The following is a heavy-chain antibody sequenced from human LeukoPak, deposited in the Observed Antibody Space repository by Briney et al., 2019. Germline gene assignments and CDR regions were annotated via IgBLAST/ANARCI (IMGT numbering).Heavy chain of an antibody. J-gene: IGHJ5*02. CDR1: GGSFSGYY. Sequence: SETLSLTCAVYGGSFSGYYWSWIRQPPGKGLERIGEINHSGSTNYNPSLQSRITISVATSKNHFSLKLSSVTAADTAVYYCARGYPTLGYCSGGSCYRRINWFDPWGQGTLVTVSS. D-gene: IGHD2-15*01. CDR3: ARGYPTLGYCSGGSCYRRINWFDP. V-gene: IGHV4-34*01. CDR2: INHSGST.